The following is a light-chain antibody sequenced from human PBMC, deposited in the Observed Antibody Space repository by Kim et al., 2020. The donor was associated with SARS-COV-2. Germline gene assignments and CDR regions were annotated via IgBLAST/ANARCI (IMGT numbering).Light chain of an antibody. CDR2: KAS. CDR3: QQDNSYPYT. V-gene: IGKV1-5*03. CDR1: QSISSW. Sequence: SAAVGERVTITCRASQSISSWLAWYQQKPGKAPKLLIYKASSLESGVPSRFSGSGSGTEFTLTISSLQPDDFATYYCQQDNSYPYTFGQGTKLEI. J-gene: IGKJ2*01.